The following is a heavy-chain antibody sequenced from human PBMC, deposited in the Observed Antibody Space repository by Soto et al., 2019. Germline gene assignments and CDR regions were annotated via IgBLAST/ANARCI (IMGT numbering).Heavy chain of an antibody. J-gene: IGHJ4*02. D-gene: IGHD4-17*01. V-gene: IGHV1-3*05. CDR1: GYTFTSYG. CDR3: ARHGWDYGIDH. CDR2: INAGNGNI. Sequence: VQLVQSGAEERKPGASVKISSKPSGYTFTSYGFHWVRQAPGQRPEWMGWINAGNGNIKYSQKFQGRVTVTWDTSATTAYMELSSLRSEDTAVYYCARHGWDYGIDHWGQGTLVTVSS.